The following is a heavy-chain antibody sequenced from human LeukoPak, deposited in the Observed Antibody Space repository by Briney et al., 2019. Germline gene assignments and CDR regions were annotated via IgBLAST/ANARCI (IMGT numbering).Heavy chain of an antibody. CDR3: AKDREYDSSGYRDY. D-gene: IGHD3-22*01. Sequence: SGGSLRLSCAASGFTFSSYGMHWVRQAPGKGLEWVAVISHDGSNKYYADSVKGRFTISRDNSKNTLYLQMNSLRAEDTAVYYCAKDREYDSSGYRDYWGQGTLVTVSS. V-gene: IGHV3-30*18. CDR1: GFTFSSYG. CDR2: ISHDGSNK. J-gene: IGHJ4*02.